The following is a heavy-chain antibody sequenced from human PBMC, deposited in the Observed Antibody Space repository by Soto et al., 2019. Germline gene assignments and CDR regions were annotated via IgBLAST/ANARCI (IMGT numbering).Heavy chain of an antibody. V-gene: IGHV3-33*01. Sequence: QVQLVESGGGVVQPGRSLRLSCAASGFTFSSYGMHWVRQAPGKGLEWVAVIWYDGSNKYYADSVKGRFTISRDNSKNTLYLQMNSRRAEDTAVYYCARDRGNRGSDAFDIWGQGTMVTVSS. J-gene: IGHJ3*02. D-gene: IGHD3-10*01. CDR2: IWYDGSNK. CDR1: GFTFSSYG. CDR3: ARDRGNRGSDAFDI.